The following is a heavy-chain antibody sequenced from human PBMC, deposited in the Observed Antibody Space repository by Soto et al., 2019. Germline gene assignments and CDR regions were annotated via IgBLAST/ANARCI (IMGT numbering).Heavy chain of an antibody. V-gene: IGHV4-34*01. CDR2: INHSGST. D-gene: IGHD6-19*01. Sequence: QVQLQQWGAGLLKPSETLSLTCAVYGGSFSGYYWSWIRQPPGKGLEWIGEINHSGSTNYNPSLKSRVTISVDTSKNQFSLKLSSVTAADTAVYYCARGGVLQWLGWFDPWGQGTLVTVSS. J-gene: IGHJ5*02. CDR3: ARGGVLQWLGWFDP. CDR1: GGSFSGYY.